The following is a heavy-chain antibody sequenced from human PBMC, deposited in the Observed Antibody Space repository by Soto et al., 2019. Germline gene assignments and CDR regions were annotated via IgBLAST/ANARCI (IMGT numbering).Heavy chain of an antibody. CDR3: ARDGDVNTGFGKDY. D-gene: IGHD3-16*01. CDR1: GFTFSSYG. Sequence: GGSLRLSCAASGFTFSSYGMHWVRQSPGKGLEWVAFIWHDGGNKFYAESVKGRFTISRDNSKNTLYLQMTSLSAEDTAMYYCARDGDVNTGFGKDYWGQGTLVTVSS. CDR2: IWHDGGNK. V-gene: IGHV3-33*01. J-gene: IGHJ4*02.